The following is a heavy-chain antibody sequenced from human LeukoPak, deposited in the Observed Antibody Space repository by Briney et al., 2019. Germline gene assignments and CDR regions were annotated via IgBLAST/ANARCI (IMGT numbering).Heavy chain of an antibody. CDR2: INSDGTST. CDR1: GFTFTNYW. J-gene: IGHJ4*02. V-gene: IGHV3-74*01. CDR3: ARVRAWSFDY. Sequence: GGSLRLSCAASGFTFTNYWMDWVRQAPGKGLVWVSRINSDGTSTTYADFVKGRFTISRDNAKNTLYLQMNSLRAEDTAMYYCARVRAWSFDYWGQGTLVTVSS. D-gene: IGHD3-16*01.